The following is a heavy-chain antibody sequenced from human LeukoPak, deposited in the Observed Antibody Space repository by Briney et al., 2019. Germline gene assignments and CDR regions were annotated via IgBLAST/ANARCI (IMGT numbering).Heavy chain of an antibody. Sequence: SETLSLTCTVPGVSISSYYWSWIRQPPAKGLEWIGYIYYTGSTNYNPSLKSRVTISVDTSKNQFSLKLSSVTAADTAVYYCARGGGDGLFDYWGQGTLVTVSS. V-gene: IGHV4-59*01. J-gene: IGHJ4*02. CDR1: GVSISSYY. D-gene: IGHD2-21*02. CDR2: IYYTGST. CDR3: ARGGGDGLFDY.